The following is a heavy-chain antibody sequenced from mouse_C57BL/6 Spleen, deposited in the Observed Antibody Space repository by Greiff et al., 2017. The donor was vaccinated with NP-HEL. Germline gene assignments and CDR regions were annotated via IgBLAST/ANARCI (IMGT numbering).Heavy chain of an antibody. J-gene: IGHJ4*01. CDR2: ISYDGSN. CDR3: ARDGHGGTSAMDY. CDR1: GYSITSGYY. Sequence: EVQLVESGPGLVKPSQSLSLTCSVTGYSITSGYYWNWIRQFPGNKLEWMGYISYDGSNNYNPSLKNRISITRDTSKNQFFLKLNSVTTEDTATYYCARDGHGGTSAMDYWGQGTSVTVSS. D-gene: IGHD1-1*02. V-gene: IGHV3-6*01.